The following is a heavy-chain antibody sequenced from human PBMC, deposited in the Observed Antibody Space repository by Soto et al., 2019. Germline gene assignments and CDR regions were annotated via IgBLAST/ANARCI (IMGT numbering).Heavy chain of an antibody. V-gene: IGHV3-13*04. CDR2: IGTTGDT. J-gene: IGHJ6*02. Sequence: GGSLRLSCAASGFTFSSYDMHWVRQITGKGLEWVSAIGTTGDTYYPDSVKGRFTISRENGKNSLYLQMNYLRAEDTAVYYCARDSPGGPADRSGMDVWGQGTTVTVSS. D-gene: IGHD1-26*01. CDR1: GFTFSSYD. CDR3: ARDSPGGPADRSGMDV.